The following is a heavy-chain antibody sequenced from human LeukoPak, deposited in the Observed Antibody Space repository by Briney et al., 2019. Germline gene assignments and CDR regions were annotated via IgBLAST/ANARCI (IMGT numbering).Heavy chain of an antibody. CDR1: GFTFSSSA. D-gene: IGHD2-2*01. V-gene: IGHV3-23*01. J-gene: IGHJ4*02. CDR2: ISIDVDKT. CDR3: AKFSRSYCSSTRCSKYFDY. Sequence: GGSLRLSCEASGFTFSSSAMTWVRQAPGKGLEWVSSISIDVDKTYYADSVKGRVTISRDNSKTTLYLQMNSLRAEDTAVYYCAKFSRSYCSSTRCSKYFDYWGQGTLVTVSS.